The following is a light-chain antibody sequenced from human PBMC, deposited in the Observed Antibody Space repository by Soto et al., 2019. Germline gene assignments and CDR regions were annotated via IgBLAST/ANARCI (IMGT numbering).Light chain of an antibody. J-gene: IGKJ1*01. CDR2: GAS. CDR1: QSVSSN. Sequence: EIVTTQSASTLSGSAGDRVTLSWRASQSVSSNLAWYQQRPGQAPRLLIYGASTRATGVPARFSGSGYGTEFTLTISGLQPEDFAVYYCQQYNNWPRTFGQGTKVDIK. V-gene: IGKV3-15*01. CDR3: QQYNNWPRT.